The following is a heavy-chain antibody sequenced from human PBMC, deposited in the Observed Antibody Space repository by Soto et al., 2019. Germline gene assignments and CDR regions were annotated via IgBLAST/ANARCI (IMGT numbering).Heavy chain of an antibody. CDR1: GDSIRSSSHY. J-gene: IGHJ4*02. CDR2: IYSSGST. CDR3: ARYDYDNNIYSIDY. V-gene: IGHV4-39*07. D-gene: IGHD3-22*01. Sequence: PSETLSLTCTVSGDSIRSSSHYWAWNRQPPGKGLEWIGNIYSSGSTYYNPSLKSRVTISVDTSKNQFSLKLSSVTAADTAVYYCARYDYDNNIYSIDYWGQGALVTVSS.